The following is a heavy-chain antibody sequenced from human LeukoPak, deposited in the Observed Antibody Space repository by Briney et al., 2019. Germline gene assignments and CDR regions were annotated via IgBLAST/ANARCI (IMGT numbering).Heavy chain of an antibody. J-gene: IGHJ4*02. Sequence: SETLSLTCAVYGGSFSGYYWSWIRQPPGKGLEWIGEINHSGSTNYNPSLKSRVTISVDTSKNQFSLKLSSVTAADTAVYYCARVRGYGSGSYYKPFDYWGQGTLVTVSS. CDR2: INHSGST. CDR3: ARVRGYGSGSYYKPFDY. CDR1: GGSFSGYY. V-gene: IGHV4-34*01. D-gene: IGHD3-10*01.